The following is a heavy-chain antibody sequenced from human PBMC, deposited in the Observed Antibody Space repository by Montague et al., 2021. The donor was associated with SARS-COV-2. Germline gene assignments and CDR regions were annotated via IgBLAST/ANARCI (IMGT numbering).Heavy chain of an antibody. CDR1: AGAIRDTDYF. J-gene: IGHJ5*02. Sequence: SEPLSLTCTVSAGAIRDTDYFWGWIRQPPGKGLEWIGSIYYSGTTYHNPSLKSRVTISVDTSKNQFSLKLSSVTAADTAVYFCARHRDNLGSLNWFAPWGQGTLVTASS. CDR2: IYYSGTT. CDR3: ARHRDNLGSLNWFAP. V-gene: IGHV4-39*01. D-gene: IGHD3-16*01.